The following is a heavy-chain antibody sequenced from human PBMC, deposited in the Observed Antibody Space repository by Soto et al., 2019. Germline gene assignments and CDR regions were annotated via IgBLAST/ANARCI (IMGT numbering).Heavy chain of an antibody. J-gene: IGHJ4*02. Sequence: QVQLQESGPGLMKPSQTLSLTCTVSGGSISSGGYYWSWIRQHPGKGLEWIGYIYYSGSTYYNPSLKSRVTISVDTSNNQFSLKLSSVTAADTAVYYCASLTWSGYQEYYFDYWGQGTLVTVSS. CDR3: ASLTWSGYQEYYFDY. CDR1: GGSISSGGYY. CDR2: IYYSGST. D-gene: IGHD3-3*01. V-gene: IGHV4-31*03.